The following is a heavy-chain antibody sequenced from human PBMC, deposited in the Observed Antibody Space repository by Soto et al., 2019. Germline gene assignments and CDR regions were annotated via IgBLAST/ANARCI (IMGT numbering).Heavy chain of an antibody. J-gene: IGHJ3*02. CDR1: GYTFTSYY. CDR2: INPSCGST. D-gene: IGHD4-4*01. Sequence: GASVKVSCKASGYTFTSYYMHWVRQAPGQGLEWMGIINPSCGSTSYAQKFQGRVTITRDTSTSTVYMELSSLRSEDTAVYYCAYSNQKAFDIWGQGTMVTVSS. V-gene: IGHV1-46*03. CDR3: AYSNQKAFDI.